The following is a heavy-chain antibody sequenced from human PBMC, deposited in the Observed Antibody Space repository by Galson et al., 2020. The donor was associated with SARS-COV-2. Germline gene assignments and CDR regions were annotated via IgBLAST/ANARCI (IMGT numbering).Heavy chain of an antibody. D-gene: IGHD1-26*01. CDR1: GFTFSSYG. J-gene: IGHJ1*01. Sequence: QLGESLKISCAASGFTFSSYGMHWVRQAPGKGLEWVAVISYDGSNKYYADSVKGRFTISRDNSKNTLYLQINSLRAEDTAVYYCAKQLDRWELRLVVFQHWGQGTLVTVSS. CDR3: AKQLDRWELRLVVFQH. CDR2: ISYDGSNK. V-gene: IGHV3-30*18.